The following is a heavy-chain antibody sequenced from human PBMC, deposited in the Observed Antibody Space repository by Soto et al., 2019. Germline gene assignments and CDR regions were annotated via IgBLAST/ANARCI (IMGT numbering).Heavy chain of an antibody. CDR2: IYSGGST. Sequence: EVQLVESGGGLVQPGGSLRLSCAASGFTVSSHYMSWVRQAPGKGLEWVSVIYSGGSTYYTDSVKGRFTISRDNFKNTLFLQMNSLRAEDTAVYYCARDYYGGNSRYFDLWGRGTLVTVSS. CDR1: GFTVSSHY. CDR3: ARDYYGGNSRYFDL. J-gene: IGHJ2*01. D-gene: IGHD2-21*02. V-gene: IGHV3-66*01.